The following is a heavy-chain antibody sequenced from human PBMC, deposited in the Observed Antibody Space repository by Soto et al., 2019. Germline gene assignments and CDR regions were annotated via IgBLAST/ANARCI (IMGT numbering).Heavy chain of an antibody. V-gene: IGHV3-21*01. CDR2: ISSSSSYI. CDR3: ARDPPGDYYYGMEV. Sequence: GGSLRLSCAASGFTFSSYSMNWVRQAPGKGLEWVSSISSSSSYIYYADSVKGRFTISRDNAKNSLYLQMNSLRDEDTAVYYCARDPPGDYYYGMEVWGQGTTVTVSS. D-gene: IGHD4-17*01. J-gene: IGHJ6*02. CDR1: GFTFSSYS.